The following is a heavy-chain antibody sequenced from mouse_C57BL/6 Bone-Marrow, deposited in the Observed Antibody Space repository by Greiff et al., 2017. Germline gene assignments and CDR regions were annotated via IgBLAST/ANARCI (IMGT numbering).Heavy chain of an antibody. CDR2: IDPSDSYT. CDR1: GYTFTSYW. D-gene: IGHD2-4*01. V-gene: IGHV1-50*01. J-gene: IGHJ4*01. CDR3: AYDYDKGGHYYAMDY. Sequence: QVQLQQPGAELVKPGASVKLSCKASGYTFTSYWMQWVKQRPGQGLEWIGEIDPSDSYTNYNQKFKGKATLTVDTSSSTAYMQLSSLTSEDSAVYYWAYDYDKGGHYYAMDYWGQGTSVTVSS.